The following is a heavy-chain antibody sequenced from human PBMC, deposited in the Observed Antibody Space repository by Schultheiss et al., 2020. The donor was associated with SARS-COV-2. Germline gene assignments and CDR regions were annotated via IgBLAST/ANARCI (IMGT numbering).Heavy chain of an antibody. J-gene: IGHJ6*02. Sequence: ASVKVSCKASGYTFTGYYMHWVRQAPGQGLEWMGWINPNSGGTNYAQKFQGRVTITADESTSTAYMELSSLRSEDTAVYYCAREPSSSSRIYYYYYGMDVWGQGTTVTVSS. CDR1: GYTFTGYY. CDR3: AREPSSSSRIYYYYYGMDV. V-gene: IGHV1-2*02. CDR2: INPNSGGT. D-gene: IGHD6-6*01.